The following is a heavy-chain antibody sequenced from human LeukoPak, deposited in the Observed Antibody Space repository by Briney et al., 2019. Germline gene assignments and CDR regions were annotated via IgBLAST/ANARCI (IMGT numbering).Heavy chain of an antibody. CDR3: ARYSGSYYFASDY. J-gene: IGHJ4*02. V-gene: IGHV3-11*01. D-gene: IGHD1-26*01. CDR1: GFTFSDYY. CDR2: ISSSGSTI. Sequence: PGGSLRLSCATSGFTFSDYYMSWIRQAPGKGLEWVSYISSSGSTIYYADSVKGRFTISRDNAKNSLYLQMNSLRAEDTAVYYCARYSGSYYFASDYWGQGTLVTVSS.